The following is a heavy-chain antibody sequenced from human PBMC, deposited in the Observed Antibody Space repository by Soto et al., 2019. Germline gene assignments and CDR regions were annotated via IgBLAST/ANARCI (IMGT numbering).Heavy chain of an antibody. Sequence: GESLKISCKGSGYSFTSYWISWVRQMPGKGLEWMGRIDPSDSYTNYSPSFQGHVTISADKSISTAYLQWSSLKASDTAMYYCARPVFGELLYHDYWGQGTLVTVSS. V-gene: IGHV5-10-1*01. CDR1: GYSFTSYW. J-gene: IGHJ4*02. CDR2: IDPSDSYT. CDR3: ARPVFGELLYHDY. D-gene: IGHD3-10*01.